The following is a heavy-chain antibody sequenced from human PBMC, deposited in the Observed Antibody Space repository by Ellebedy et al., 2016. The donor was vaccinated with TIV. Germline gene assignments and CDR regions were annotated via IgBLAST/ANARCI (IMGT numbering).Heavy chain of an antibody. CDR3: ARGSYDFWSETFGGMDV. CDR1: GGTFSSYA. D-gene: IGHD3-3*01. CDR2: IIPIFGTA. V-gene: IGHV1-69*13. J-gene: IGHJ6*02. Sequence: ASVKVSCKASGGTFSSYAISWVRQAPGQGLEWMGGIIPIFGTANYAQKFQGRVTITADESPSTAYMELSSLRSEDTAVYYCARGSYDFWSETFGGMDVWGQGTTVTVSS.